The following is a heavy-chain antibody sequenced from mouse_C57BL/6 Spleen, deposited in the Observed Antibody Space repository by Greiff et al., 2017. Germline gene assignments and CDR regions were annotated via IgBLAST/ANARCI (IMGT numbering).Heavy chain of an antibody. D-gene: IGHD1-1*01. CDR3: ARYYYGSSYRYFAY. J-gene: IGHJ2*01. CDR2: ISSGSSTI. CDR1: GFTFSDYG. Sequence: EVMLVESGGGLVKPGGSLKLSCAASGFTFSDYGMHWVRQAPEKGLEWVAYISSGSSTIYYADTVKGRFTISRDNAKNTLFLQMTSLRSEDTAMYYCARYYYGSSYRYFAYWGQGTTLTVSS. V-gene: IGHV5-17*01.